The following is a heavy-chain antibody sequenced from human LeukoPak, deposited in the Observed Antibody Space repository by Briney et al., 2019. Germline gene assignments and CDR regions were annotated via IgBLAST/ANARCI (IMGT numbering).Heavy chain of an antibody. CDR3: AKDQPGSMPDY. CDR1: GFTFSDYY. J-gene: IGHJ4*02. D-gene: IGHD3-10*01. CDR2: ISSSGSTI. Sequence: GGSLRLSCAASGFTFSDYYMSWIRQAPGKGLEWVSYISSSGSTIYYADSVKGRFTISRDNSKNTLYLQMNSLRAEDTAVYYCAKDQPGSMPDYWGQGTLVTVSS. V-gene: IGHV3-11*01.